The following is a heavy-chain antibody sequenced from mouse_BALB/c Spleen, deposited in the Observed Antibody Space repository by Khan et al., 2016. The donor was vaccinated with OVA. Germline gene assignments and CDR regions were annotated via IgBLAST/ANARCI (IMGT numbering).Heavy chain of an antibody. CDR2: IWSGGST. V-gene: IGHV2-4-1*01. CDR1: GFSLTNYG. CDR3: ASRSELQSWFDY. D-gene: IGHD6-1*01. Sequence: QVQLQQSGPGLVQPSQSLSITCTVSGFSLTNYGVHWVRQSPGKGLEWLGVIWSGGSTDYNAAFISRLSISKDNSKNQVFFKMNSLQVDDTGIYXCASRSELQSWFDYWGQGTLVTVSA. J-gene: IGHJ3*01.